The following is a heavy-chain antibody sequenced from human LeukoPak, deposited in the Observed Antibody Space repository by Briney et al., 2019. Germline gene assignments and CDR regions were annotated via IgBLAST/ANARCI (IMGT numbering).Heavy chain of an antibody. J-gene: IGHJ3*02. Sequence: SETLSLTCAVYGVSFSGYSWNWIRQPPGKGLEWIGEINHRGSTNNNPSLKSRVTISVDTSKNQFSLKLSSVTAADTAVYYCARFSLGYDAFDIWGQGTMVTVSS. CDR3: ARFSLGYDAFDI. V-gene: IGHV4-34*01. D-gene: IGHD3-22*01. CDR1: GVSFSGYS. CDR2: INHRGST.